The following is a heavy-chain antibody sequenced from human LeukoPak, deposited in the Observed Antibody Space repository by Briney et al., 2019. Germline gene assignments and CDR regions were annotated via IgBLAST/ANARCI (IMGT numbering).Heavy chain of an antibody. CDR2: IYTSGST. V-gene: IGHV4-4*07. Sequence: SETLSLTCTVSGGSISSYYWSWIRQPAGKGLEWIGRIYTSGSTNYNPSLKSRVTMSVDTSKNQFSLKLSSMTAADTAVYYCAREIPAAGWFDPWGQGTLVTVSS. J-gene: IGHJ5*02. CDR3: AREIPAAGWFDP. D-gene: IGHD2-2*01. CDR1: GGSISSYY.